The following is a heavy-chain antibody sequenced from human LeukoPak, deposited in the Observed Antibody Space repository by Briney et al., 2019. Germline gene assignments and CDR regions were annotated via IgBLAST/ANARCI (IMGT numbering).Heavy chain of an antibody. V-gene: IGHV4-34*01. CDR1: GGSFSGYY. J-gene: IGHJ6*03. CDR3: ARIGITIFPNCMDV. CDR2: INHSGST. Sequence: PSETLSLTCAVYGGSFSGYYWSWIRQPPGKGLEWIGEINHSGSTNYNPSLKRRVTISVDTSKNQFSLKLSSVTAADTAVYYCARIGITIFPNCMDVWGKGTTDTVSS. D-gene: IGHD3-9*01.